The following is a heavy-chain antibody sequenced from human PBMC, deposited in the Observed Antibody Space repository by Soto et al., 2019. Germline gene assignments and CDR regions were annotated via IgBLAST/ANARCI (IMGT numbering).Heavy chain of an antibody. CDR3: ARIYGDYVPIDS. J-gene: IGHJ4*02. Sequence: EVQLVESGGGMVQPGGSLRLSCAASGFTFSSYSFYWVRQAPGKGLEWVAYISDSTSTIYYADSVKGRFTISRDNAKNSLYLQMNILRDEDTAVYYCARIYGDYVPIDSWGQGTLVTVSS. D-gene: IGHD4-17*01. CDR1: GFTFSSYS. V-gene: IGHV3-48*02. CDR2: ISDSTSTI.